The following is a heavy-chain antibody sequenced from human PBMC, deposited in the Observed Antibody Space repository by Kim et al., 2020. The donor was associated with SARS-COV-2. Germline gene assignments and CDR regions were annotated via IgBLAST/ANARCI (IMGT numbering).Heavy chain of an antibody. J-gene: IGHJ5*02. V-gene: IGHV4-4*07. Sequence: SETLSLTCTVSGGSISSYYWSWIRQPAGKGLEWIGRIYTSGSTNYNPSLKSRVTMSVDTSKNQFSLKLSSVTAADTAVYYCAREGAVGDFWSGESGWFDPWGQGTLVTVSS. CDR2: IYTSGST. D-gene: IGHD3-3*01. CDR1: GGSISSYY. CDR3: AREGAVGDFWSGESGWFDP.